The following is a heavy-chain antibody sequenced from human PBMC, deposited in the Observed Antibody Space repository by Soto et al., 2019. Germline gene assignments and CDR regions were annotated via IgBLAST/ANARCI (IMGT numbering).Heavy chain of an antibody. CDR1: GYTFTGYY. D-gene: IGHD6-13*01. CDR2: INPNSGST. CDR3: ATTKGSSWYQLDV. Sequence: ASVKVSCKASGYTFTGYYMHWVRQAPGQGLEWMGWINPNSGSTNYAQKFQGRVTMTRDTSISTSYMELSRLRSDDTAVYYCATTKGSSWYQLDVWGQGTLVTVSS. J-gene: IGHJ4*03. V-gene: IGHV1-2*02.